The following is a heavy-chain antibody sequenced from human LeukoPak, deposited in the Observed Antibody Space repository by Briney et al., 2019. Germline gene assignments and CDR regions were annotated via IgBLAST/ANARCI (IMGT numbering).Heavy chain of an antibody. V-gene: IGHV3-64*01. J-gene: IGHJ4*02. CDR2: ISSNGGST. D-gene: IGHD6-19*01. CDR1: GFTFNSYA. CDR3: ASLGSSGWYGPYDY. Sequence: GGSLRLSCAASGFTFNSYAMHWVRQAPGKGLKYVSAISSNGGSTYYANSVKGRFTISRDNPKNTLYLQMGSLRAEDMAVYYCASLGSSGWYGPYDYWGQGTLVTVSS.